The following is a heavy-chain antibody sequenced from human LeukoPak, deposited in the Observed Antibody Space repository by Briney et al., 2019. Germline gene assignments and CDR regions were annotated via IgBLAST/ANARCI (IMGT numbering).Heavy chain of an antibody. CDR1: GFTFSSYA. CDR3: ARGGVHDSSGYYYDLYFFDH. D-gene: IGHD3-22*01. J-gene: IGHJ4*02. Sequence: GGALRLSCAASGFTFSSYAMHWVRQAPGKGLEWVAAISYDASNKYYADSVKGRFTVSRDNSKSTLYLQMNSLGAEDTAVYYCARGGVHDSSGYYYDLYFFDHWGQGTLVTVSS. CDR2: ISYDASNK. V-gene: IGHV3-30*04.